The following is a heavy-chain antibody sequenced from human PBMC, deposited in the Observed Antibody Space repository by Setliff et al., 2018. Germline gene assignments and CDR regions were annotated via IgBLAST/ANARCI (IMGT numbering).Heavy chain of an antibody. J-gene: IGHJ4*02. CDR3: ARRQY. CDR1: GFTFSSYE. CDR2: ISSTGGTT. D-gene: IGHD4-4*01. V-gene: IGHV3-48*03. Sequence: GGSLRLSCAASGFTFSSYEMYWVRQAPGKGLEWVSFISSTGGTTSYADSVRGRFTLSRDNAKNSLYLQMNGLGVEDTAVYYCARRQYWGQGTLVTVSA.